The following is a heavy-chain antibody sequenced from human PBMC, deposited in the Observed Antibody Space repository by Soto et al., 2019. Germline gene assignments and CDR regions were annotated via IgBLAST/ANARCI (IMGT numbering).Heavy chain of an antibody. D-gene: IGHD5-18*01. Sequence: ASVKVSYKPSGYTFTSYAMYWVRQAPGQRLEWMGGINAGNGNTKYSQKFQGRVTITRGTSASTAYMELSSLRSEDTAVYYCSSTESREYSYGLDPWGQGTLVTVSS. V-gene: IGHV1-3*01. J-gene: IGHJ5*02. CDR3: SSTESREYSYGLDP. CDR2: INAGNGNT. CDR1: GYTFTSYA.